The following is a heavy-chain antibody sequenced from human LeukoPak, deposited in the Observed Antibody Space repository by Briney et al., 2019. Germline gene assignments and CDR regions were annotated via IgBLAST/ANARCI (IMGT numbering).Heavy chain of an antibody. CDR1: GFTFSSYA. CDR3: AKDKGCSSTSCLYYYYYYMDV. D-gene: IGHD2-2*01. Sequence: GGSLRLSCAASGFTFSSYAMSWVRQAPGKGLEWVSAISGSGGSTYYADSVKGRFTISRDNSKNTLYLQMNSLRAEDTAVYYCAKDKGCSSTSCLYYYYYYMDVWGKGTTVTVSS. CDR2: ISGSGGST. J-gene: IGHJ6*03. V-gene: IGHV3-23*01.